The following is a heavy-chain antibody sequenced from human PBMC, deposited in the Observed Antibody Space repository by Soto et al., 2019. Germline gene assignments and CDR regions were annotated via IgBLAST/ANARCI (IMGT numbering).Heavy chain of an antibody. CDR3: AKGRFDVVTISPFDH. J-gene: IGHJ4*01. V-gene: IGHV3-30*18. CDR2: ISYDGTEE. CDR1: GFTFSSFG. Sequence: GSLRLSCAASGFTFSSFGMHWVRQAPGKGLEWVAVISYDGTEEKYADSVKGRATVSRDNSKNTVYLQMNRLRGDDSAIYYCAKGRFDVVTISPFDHWGQGTLVTVSS. D-gene: IGHD3-3*02.